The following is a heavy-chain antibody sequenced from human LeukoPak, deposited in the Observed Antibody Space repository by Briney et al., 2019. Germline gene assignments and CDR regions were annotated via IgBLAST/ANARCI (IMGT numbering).Heavy chain of an antibody. CDR1: GYTLTGYY. Sequence: GASVKVSCKASGYTLTGYYMHWVRQAPGQGLEWMGWINPNSGGTNYAQKFQGRVTMTRDTSISTAYMELSRLRSDDTAVYYCARNYGDYVGAFDIWGQGTMVTVSS. J-gene: IGHJ3*02. D-gene: IGHD4-17*01. CDR2: INPNSGGT. V-gene: IGHV1-2*02. CDR3: ARNYGDYVGAFDI.